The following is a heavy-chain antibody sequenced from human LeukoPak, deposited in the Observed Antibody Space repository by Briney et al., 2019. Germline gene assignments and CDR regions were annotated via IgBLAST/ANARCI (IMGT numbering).Heavy chain of an antibody. V-gene: IGHV1-2*02. CDR1: GYTFTGYY. Sequence: ASVKVSCKASGYTFTGYYMHWVRQAPGQGLEWMGWINPNSGGTNYAQKFQGRVTMTRDTSISTAYMELSSLRSEDTAVYYCARGLRGGRYGSGSYQVYWGQGTLVTVSS. J-gene: IGHJ4*02. CDR2: INPNSGGT. CDR3: ARGLRGGRYGSGSYQVY. D-gene: IGHD3-10*01.